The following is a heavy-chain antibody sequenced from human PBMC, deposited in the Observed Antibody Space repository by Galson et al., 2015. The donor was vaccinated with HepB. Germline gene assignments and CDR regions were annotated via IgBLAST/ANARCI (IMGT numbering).Heavy chain of an antibody. CDR1: GFSLSTSGMC. CDR3: ARMWSDYYYYGMDV. J-gene: IGHJ6*02. CDR2: IDWDDDK. D-gene: IGHD2-15*01. V-gene: IGHV2-70*11. Sequence: PALVKPTQTLTLTCTFSGFSLSTSGMCVSWIRQPPGKALEWLARIDWDDDKYYSTSLKTRLTISKDTSKNQVVLTMTNMDPVDTATYYCARMWSDYYYYGMDVWGQGTTVTVSS.